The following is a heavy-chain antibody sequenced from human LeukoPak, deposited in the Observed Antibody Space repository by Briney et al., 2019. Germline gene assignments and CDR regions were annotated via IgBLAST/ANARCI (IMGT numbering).Heavy chain of an antibody. CDR2: ISGSGGST. CDR1: GFTFSTYA. V-gene: IGHV3-23*01. CDR3: ATDRRTVAASSLDY. D-gene: IGHD4-23*01. J-gene: IGHJ4*02. Sequence: GGSLRLSCSASGFTFSTYAMSWVRQAPGKGREWVSAISGSGGSTYYADSVKGRFTISRDNSKKTLYLQMNSLRADDTAVYYCATDRRTVAASSLDYWGQGTLVTVSS.